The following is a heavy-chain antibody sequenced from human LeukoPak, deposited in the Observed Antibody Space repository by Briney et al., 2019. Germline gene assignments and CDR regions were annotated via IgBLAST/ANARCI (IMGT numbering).Heavy chain of an antibody. CDR3: ATREVGSSGWYGMYFDY. V-gene: IGHV4-34*01. CDR2: INHSGST. D-gene: IGHD6-19*01. J-gene: IGHJ4*02. CDR1: GGSFSGYY. Sequence: PSETLSLTCAVYGGSFSGYYWSWIRQPPGKGLEWIGEINHSGSTNYNPSLKSRVTISVDTSKNQFSLKLSSVTAADTAVYYCATREVGSSGWYGMYFDYWGQGTLVTASS.